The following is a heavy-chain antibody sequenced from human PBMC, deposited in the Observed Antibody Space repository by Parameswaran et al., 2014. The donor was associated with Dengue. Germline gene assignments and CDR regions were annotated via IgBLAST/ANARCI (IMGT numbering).Heavy chain of an antibody. D-gene: IGHD5-12*01. V-gene: IGHV1-69-2*01. CDR3: ATDRGGMATSY. CDR2: VDPEDGEA. J-gene: IGHJ4*02. Sequence: WVRQAPGQGLEWMGLVDPEDGEAIYAEKFQGRVTITADTSTDTAYMELSSLRSEDTAVYYCATDRGGMATSYWGQGTPGHRLL.